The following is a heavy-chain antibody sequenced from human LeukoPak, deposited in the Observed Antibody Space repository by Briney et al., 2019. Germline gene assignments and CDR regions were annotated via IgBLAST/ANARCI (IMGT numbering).Heavy chain of an antibody. J-gene: IGHJ1*01. CDR2: INHSGST. CDR3: ARGPYRSYYYDSSGYYSAAEYFQH. V-gene: IGHV4-34*01. D-gene: IGHD3-22*01. CDR1: GGSFSGYY. Sequence: SETLSLTCAVYGGSFSGYYWSWIRQPPGKGLEWIGEINHSGSTNYNPSLKSRVTISVDTSKNQFSLKLSSVTAADTAVYYCARGPYRSYYYDSSGYYSAAEYFQHWGQGTLVTVSS.